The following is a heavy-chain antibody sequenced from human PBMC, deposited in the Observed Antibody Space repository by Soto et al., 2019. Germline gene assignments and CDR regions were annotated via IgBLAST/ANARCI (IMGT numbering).Heavy chain of an antibody. V-gene: IGHV4-39*01. Sequence: SETLSLTCTVSGGSISSSSYSWGWIRQPPGEGLEYIGSMYYDGSTYYNPSLKSRVTISVDTSKNQFSLKLSSVTAADTAVFYCARQSGGDFDFWGQGTLVTVSS. J-gene: IGHJ4*02. CDR2: MYYDGST. CDR3: ARQSGGDFDF. CDR1: GGSISSSSYS. D-gene: IGHD3-10*01.